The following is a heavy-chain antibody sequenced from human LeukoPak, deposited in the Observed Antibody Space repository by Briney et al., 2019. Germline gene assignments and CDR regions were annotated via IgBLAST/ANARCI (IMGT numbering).Heavy chain of an antibody. Sequence: SGGSLSLSCAASGFTFSNYWMHWVRQAPGKGLVWVSRINSDARSTSYADSVKGRFTISRDNAKNTLYLQMNSLRAEDTAVYYCARGADTGYSSDSWGQGTLVTVSS. CDR1: GFTFSNYW. CDR3: ARGADTGYSSDS. D-gene: IGHD6-19*01. V-gene: IGHV3-74*01. J-gene: IGHJ5*02. CDR2: INSDARST.